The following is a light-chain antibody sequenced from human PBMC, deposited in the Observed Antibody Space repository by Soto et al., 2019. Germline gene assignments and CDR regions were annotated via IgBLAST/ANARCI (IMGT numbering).Light chain of an antibody. CDR3: LQDYNYPRT. V-gene: IGKV1-6*01. CDR2: AAS. Sequence: AIQMTQSPSSLSASVGDRVTITCRASQGIRNDLGWYQQKPGKAPKLLIYAASSLQSGVPSRFSGSGSGTDFTLTISGLQPGDFATYYCLQDYNYPRTFGQGTKVDIK. CDR1: QGIRND. J-gene: IGKJ1*01.